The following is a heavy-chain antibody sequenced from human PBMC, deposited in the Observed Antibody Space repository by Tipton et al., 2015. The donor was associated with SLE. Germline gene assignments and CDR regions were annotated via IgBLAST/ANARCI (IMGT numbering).Heavy chain of an antibody. CDR3: ARSLFYYDSSGYFENHDAFDI. CDR2: IYYRGST. CDR1: GGSISSYY. Sequence: TLSLTCTVSGGSISSYYWSWIRQPPGKGLEWIGYIYYRGSTNYNPSLKSRVTISGDTSKNQFSLKLSSVTAADTAVYYCARSLFYYDSSGYFENHDAFDIWGQGTMVTVSS. J-gene: IGHJ3*02. V-gene: IGHV4-59*01. D-gene: IGHD3-22*01.